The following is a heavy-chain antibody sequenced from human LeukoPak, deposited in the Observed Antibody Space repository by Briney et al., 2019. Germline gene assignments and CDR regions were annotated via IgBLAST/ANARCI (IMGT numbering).Heavy chain of an antibody. CDR1: GGSISSGGYS. D-gene: IGHD1-26*01. CDR3: ARHSSGSATNDAFDI. V-gene: IGHV4-61*08. CDR2: IYYSGNA. Sequence: SETLSLTCAVSGGSISSGGYSWSWIRQPPGKGLEWIAYIYYSGNANYNPSLKSRVTISVDTSKNQFSLKLSPVTAVDTAVYFCARHSSGSATNDAFDIWGQGTMVTVSS. J-gene: IGHJ3*02.